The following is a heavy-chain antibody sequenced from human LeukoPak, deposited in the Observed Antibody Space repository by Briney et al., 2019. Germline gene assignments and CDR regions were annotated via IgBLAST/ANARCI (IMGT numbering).Heavy chain of an antibody. V-gene: IGHV3-30*18. CDR3: AKDFLVDPYYYDSSGYYQPDS. CDR1: GYTFSSYG. Sequence: SCKASGYTFSSYGMHWVRQAPGKGLEWVAVISYDGSNKYYADSVKGRFTISRDNSKNTLYLQMNSLRAEDTAVYYCAKDFLVDPYYYDSSGYYQPDSWGQGTLVTVSS. CDR2: ISYDGSNK. D-gene: IGHD3-22*01. J-gene: IGHJ4*02.